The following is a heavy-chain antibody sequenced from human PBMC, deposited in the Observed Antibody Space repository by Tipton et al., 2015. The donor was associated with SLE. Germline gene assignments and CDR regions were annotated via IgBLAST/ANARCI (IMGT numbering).Heavy chain of an antibody. V-gene: IGHV3-23*01. Sequence: SLRLSCEASGFTFSSYAMSWVRQDPVKGLEGVATSSGSGSMTDYADSVKGRFTISRDNSKNSVFLQMNRLRVDDTALYYCAKDRRRGDGAAWYFDLWGPWDSGHCLL. CDR2: SSGSGSMT. CDR3: AKDRRRGDGAAWYFDL. D-gene: IGHD2-21*02. CDR1: GFTFSSYA. J-gene: IGHJ2*01.